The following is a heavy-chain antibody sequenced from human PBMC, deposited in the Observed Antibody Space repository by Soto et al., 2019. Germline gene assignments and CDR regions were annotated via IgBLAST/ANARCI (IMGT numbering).Heavy chain of an antibody. CDR2: IIPILGIA. Sequence: QVQLVQSGAEVKKPGSSVKVSCKASGGTFSSYTISWVRQAPGQGLEWMGRIIPILGIANYAQKFQGRVTITXXKXTXXAYMELSSLRSEDTAVYYCARGGLLAVAALYYFDYWGQGTLVTVSS. J-gene: IGHJ4*02. D-gene: IGHD6-19*01. CDR3: ARGGLLAVAALYYFDY. CDR1: GGTFSSYT. V-gene: IGHV1-69*02.